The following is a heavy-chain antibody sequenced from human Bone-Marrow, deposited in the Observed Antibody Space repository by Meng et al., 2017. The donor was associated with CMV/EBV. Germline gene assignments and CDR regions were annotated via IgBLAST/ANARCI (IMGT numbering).Heavy chain of an antibody. CDR3: ARAYSTAWYSENWFGP. V-gene: IGHV3-23*01. J-gene: IGHJ5*02. Sequence: FTFSSYDMSWVRQAPGKGLEWVSAISGSGGSTYYADSVKGRFTISRDYSRNTLFLQMNSLRAEDTAVFYCARAYSTAWYSENWFGPWGQGTLVTVSS. D-gene: IGHD6-13*01. CDR2: ISGSGGST. CDR1: FTFSSYD.